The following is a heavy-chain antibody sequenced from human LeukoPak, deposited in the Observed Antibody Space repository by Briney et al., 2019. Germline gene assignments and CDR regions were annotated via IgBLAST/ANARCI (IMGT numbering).Heavy chain of an antibody. Sequence: SETLSLTCTVSGGSVSSGSYYWSWIRRPPGKGLEWIGYIYYSGSTNYNPSLKSRVTISVDTSKNQFSLKLSSVTAADTAVYYCARVVPYYYYYGMDVWGQGTTVTVSS. CDR3: ARVVPYYYYYGMDV. J-gene: IGHJ6*02. CDR1: GGSVSSGSYY. D-gene: IGHD2-2*01. CDR2: IYYSGST. V-gene: IGHV4-61*01.